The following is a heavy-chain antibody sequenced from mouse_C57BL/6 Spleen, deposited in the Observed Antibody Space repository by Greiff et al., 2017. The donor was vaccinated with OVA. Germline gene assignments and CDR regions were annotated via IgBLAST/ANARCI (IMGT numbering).Heavy chain of an antibody. J-gene: IGHJ4*01. Sequence: VQLQQSGPELVKPGASVKISCKASGYTFTDYYMNWVKQSHGKSLEWIGDINPNNGGTSYNQKFKGKATLTVDKSSSTAYMELRSLTSEDSAVDFCSRSSTGGYAMDDWGKGTSVTVSS. CDR3: SRSSTGGYAMDD. D-gene: IGHD1-1*01. CDR1: GYTFTDYY. V-gene: IGHV1-26*01. CDR2: INPNNGGT.